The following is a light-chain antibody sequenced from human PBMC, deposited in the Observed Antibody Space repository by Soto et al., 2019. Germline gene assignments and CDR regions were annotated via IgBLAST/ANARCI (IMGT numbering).Light chain of an antibody. Sequence: QSVLTQPPSVSGAPGQRVTISCTGSSSNIGAGYDVHWYQQLPGTAPKLLIYGNSNRPSGVPDRFSGSKSGTSASLAITGLQTEDDADYYCQSYDSSLTYLFGAGTKVTVL. CDR3: QSYDSSLTYL. J-gene: IGLJ3*02. CDR1: SSNIGAGYD. V-gene: IGLV1-40*01. CDR2: GNS.